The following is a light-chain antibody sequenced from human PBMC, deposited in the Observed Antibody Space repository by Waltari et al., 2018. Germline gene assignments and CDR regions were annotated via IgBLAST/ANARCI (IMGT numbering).Light chain of an antibody. J-gene: IGLJ3*02. Sequence: QLALTQSPSASAFPGPPLKTPCTLSSGHRSDVIAWLQQQPEKGPRYLMKVNSDGSHRKGDEIPDRFSGSSSGAERYLTISNLPSEDEADYYCQTGGHGTWVFGGGTKLTVL. CDR2: VNSDGSH. CDR3: QTGGHGTWV. CDR1: SGHRSDV. V-gene: IGLV4-69*01.